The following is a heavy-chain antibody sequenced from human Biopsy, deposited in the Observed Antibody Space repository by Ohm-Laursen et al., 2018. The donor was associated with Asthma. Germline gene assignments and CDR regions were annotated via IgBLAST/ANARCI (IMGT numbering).Heavy chain of an antibody. V-gene: IGHV1-69*13. J-gene: IGHJ4*02. D-gene: IGHD2-2*01. CDR1: GGTFNTYV. Sequence: SVKVSCKSLGGTFNTYVIRWVRQAPGQGLEWLGGINSGFGTTTYPQKFQDRVTITADDSTSTVYMELSSLRSEDTAVYYCSRKAGSCISRTCYSLDFWGQGTLVTVSS. CDR2: INSGFGTT. CDR3: SRKAGSCISRTCYSLDF.